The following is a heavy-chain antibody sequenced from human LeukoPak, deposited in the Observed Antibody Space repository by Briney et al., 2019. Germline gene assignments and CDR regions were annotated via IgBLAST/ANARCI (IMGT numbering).Heavy chain of an antibody. CDR3: AKSPSITMVRGDRGL. J-gene: IGHJ4*02. D-gene: IGHD3-10*01. CDR2: ISGSGGST. CDR1: GFTVSSNY. Sequence: GGSLRLSCAASGFTVSSNYMSWVRQAPGKGLEWVSAISGSGGSTYYADSVKGRFTISRDNSKNTLYLQMNSLRAEDTAVYYCAKSPSITMVRGDRGLWGQGTLVTVSS. V-gene: IGHV3-23*01.